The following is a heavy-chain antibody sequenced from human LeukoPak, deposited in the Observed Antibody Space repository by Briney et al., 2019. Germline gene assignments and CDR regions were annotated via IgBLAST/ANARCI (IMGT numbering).Heavy chain of an antibody. CDR3: ARDRLRWPKIDY. V-gene: IGHV1-69*06. D-gene: IGHD4-23*01. CDR1: GGTFSSYA. J-gene: IGHJ4*02. CDR2: IIPIFGTA. Sequence: SVKVSCKASGGTFSSYAISWVRQAPGQGLEWMGGIIPIFGTANYAQKFQGRVTITADKSTSTAYMELSSLRSEDTAVYYCARDRLRWPKIDYWGQGTLVTVSS.